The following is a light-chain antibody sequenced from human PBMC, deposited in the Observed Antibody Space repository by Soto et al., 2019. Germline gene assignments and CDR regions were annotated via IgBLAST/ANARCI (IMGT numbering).Light chain of an antibody. CDR2: GNE. CDR3: QSYVNSLTGSV. Sequence: QSVLTQPPSVSGPPGQTVTISCSGSSSNTGAGYDVHWYQQLPGTAPKLLISGNEHRPSGVSDRFSGSKSGTSASLAITGLQADDEADYYCQSYVNSLTGSVFGGGTKLTVL. CDR1: SSNTGAGYD. V-gene: IGLV1-40*01. J-gene: IGLJ2*01.